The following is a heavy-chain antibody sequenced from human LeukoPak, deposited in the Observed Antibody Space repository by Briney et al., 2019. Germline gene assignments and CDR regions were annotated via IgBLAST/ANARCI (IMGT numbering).Heavy chain of an antibody. V-gene: IGHV4-39*07. CDR1: GGSISSSSYY. CDR3: AREAAPFDY. CDR2: IYYSGST. Sequence: PSETLSLTCTVSGGSISSSSYYWGWIRQPPGTGLEWIGSIYYSGSTYYNPSLKSRVTISVDTSKNQFSLKLSSVTAADTAVYYCAREAAPFDYWGQGTLVTVSS. J-gene: IGHJ4*02. D-gene: IGHD6-6*01.